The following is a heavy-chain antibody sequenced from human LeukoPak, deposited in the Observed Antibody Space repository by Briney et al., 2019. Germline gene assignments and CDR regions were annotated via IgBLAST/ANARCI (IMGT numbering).Heavy chain of an antibody. V-gene: IGHV3-23*01. CDR1: GFTFSSYT. D-gene: IGHD1-1*01. CDR2: ISGSGGST. CDR3: AKDRYAGVPASPVDY. Sequence: GGSLRLSCAASGFTFSSYTMSWVRQAPGKGLEWVSAISGSGGSTYYADSVKGRFTISRDNSKNTLYLQMNSLRAEDTAVYYCAKDRYAGVPASPVDYWGQGTLVTVSS. J-gene: IGHJ4*02.